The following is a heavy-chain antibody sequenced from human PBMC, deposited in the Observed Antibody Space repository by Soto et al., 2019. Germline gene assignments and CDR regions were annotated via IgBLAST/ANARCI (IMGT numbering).Heavy chain of an antibody. CDR3: ARIQYYYDSSGYYYYYGMDV. J-gene: IGHJ6*02. CDR1: WVSLSTSGMC. V-gene: IGHV2-70*11. D-gene: IGHD3-22*01. CDR2: IDWDDDK. Sequence: SGPTLVNPTQTLTLTCTFSWVSLSTSGMCVSWIRQPPGKALEWLARIDWDDDKYYSTSLKTRLTISKDTSKNQVVLTMTNMDPVDTATYYCARIQYYYDSSGYYYYYGMDVWGQGPTVTVS.